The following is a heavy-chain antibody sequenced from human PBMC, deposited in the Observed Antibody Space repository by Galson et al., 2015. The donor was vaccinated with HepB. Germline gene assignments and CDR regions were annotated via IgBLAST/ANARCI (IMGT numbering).Heavy chain of an antibody. V-gene: IGHV3-43*01. CDR3: AKGLYSSSSCCYYYYYGMDV. CDR1: GFTFDDYT. J-gene: IGHJ6*02. D-gene: IGHD6-6*01. Sequence: SLRLSCAASGFTFDDYTMHWVRQAPGKGLEWVSLISWDGGSTYYADSVKGRFTISRDNSKNSLYLQMNSLRTEDTALYYCAKGLYSSSSCCYYYYYGMDVWGQGTTVTVSS. CDR2: ISWDGGST.